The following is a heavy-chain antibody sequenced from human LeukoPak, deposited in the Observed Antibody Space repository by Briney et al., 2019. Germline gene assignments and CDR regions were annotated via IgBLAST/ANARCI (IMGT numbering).Heavy chain of an antibody. Sequence: SVKVSCKASGGTFSSYAISWVRQAPGQGLEWMGRIIPILGIANYAQKFQGRATITADKSTSTAYMELSSLRSEDTAVYYCARVSRSSSDDYWGQGTLVTVSS. D-gene: IGHD6-25*01. CDR1: GGTFSSYA. CDR3: ARVSRSSSDDY. J-gene: IGHJ4*02. V-gene: IGHV1-69*04. CDR2: IIPILGIA.